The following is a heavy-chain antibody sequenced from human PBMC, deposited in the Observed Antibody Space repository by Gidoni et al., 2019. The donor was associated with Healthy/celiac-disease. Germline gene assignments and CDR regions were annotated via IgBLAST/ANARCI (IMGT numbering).Heavy chain of an antibody. Sequence: EVQLVESGGGLVQPGGSLRLSCAASGFTFSSYDMHWVRQAKGKGLEWVSAIGTAGDTYYPGSVKGRFTISRENAKNSLYLQMNSLRAGDTAVYYCARSKGIPYYYYGMDVWGQGTTVTVSS. D-gene: IGHD2-21*01. J-gene: IGHJ6*02. V-gene: IGHV3-13*01. CDR1: GFTFSSYD. CDR3: ARSKGIPYYYYGMDV. CDR2: IGTAGDT.